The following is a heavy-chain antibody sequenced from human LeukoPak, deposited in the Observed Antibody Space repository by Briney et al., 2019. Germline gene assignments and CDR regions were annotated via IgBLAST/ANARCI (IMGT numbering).Heavy chain of an antibody. J-gene: IGHJ4*02. Sequence: SQTLSLTCTVSGGSISSGGYYWSWIRQPAGKGLEWIGRIYTSGSTNYNPSLKSRVTISVDTSKNQFSLKLSSVTAADTAVYYCARGTVVPAAISDWGQGTLVTVSS. CDR1: GGSISSGGYY. V-gene: IGHV4-61*02. D-gene: IGHD2-2*02. CDR3: ARGTVVPAAISD. CDR2: IYTSGST.